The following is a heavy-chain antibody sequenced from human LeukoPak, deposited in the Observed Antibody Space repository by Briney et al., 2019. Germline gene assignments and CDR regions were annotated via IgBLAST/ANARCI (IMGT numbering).Heavy chain of an antibody. J-gene: IGHJ4*02. D-gene: IGHD4-11*01. CDR2: ISGSGAST. V-gene: IGHV3-23*01. Sequence: GGSLRLSCAASGFTFSSYAMSWVRQAPGKGLEWVSVISGSGASTYYADSVKGRFTISRDNSNNTMYLQMNSLRAEDTAVYYCAKDLDDYSSVWGQGTLVTVSS. CDR3: AKDLDDYSSV. CDR1: GFTFSSYA.